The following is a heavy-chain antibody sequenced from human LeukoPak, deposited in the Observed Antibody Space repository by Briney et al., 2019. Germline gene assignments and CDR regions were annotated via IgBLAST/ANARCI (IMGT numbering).Heavy chain of an antibody. CDR1: GESFRPYY. J-gene: IGHJ5*02. CDR2: ISHRGTT. CDR3: ARGDYGNQRSNNWFDP. D-gene: IGHD4-11*01. Sequence: PSETLSLTCAVYGESFRPYYWTWLPQPPGKGLEWIGEISHRGTTNYNRSLTSRVTTSVDTSKSQFSLRLSSVTAADTAVYYCARGDYGNQRSNNWFDPWGQGTLVTVSS. V-gene: IGHV4-34*01.